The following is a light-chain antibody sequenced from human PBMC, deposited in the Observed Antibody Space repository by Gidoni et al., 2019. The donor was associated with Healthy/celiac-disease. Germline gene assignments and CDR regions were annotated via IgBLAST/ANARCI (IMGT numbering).Light chain of an antibody. CDR1: SSDVGGYNY. Sequence: QSALTQPASVSRSPGQSNTISCTGTSSDVGGYNYVSWYQQHPGKAPKLMIYDVSNRPSGVSNRFSGSKSGNTASLTISGLQAEDEADYYCSSYTSSSLRVFGGGTKLTVL. CDR2: DVS. J-gene: IGLJ3*02. CDR3: SSYTSSSLRV. V-gene: IGLV2-14*03.